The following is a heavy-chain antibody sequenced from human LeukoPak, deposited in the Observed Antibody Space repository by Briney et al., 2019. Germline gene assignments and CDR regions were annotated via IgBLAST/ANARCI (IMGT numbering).Heavy chain of an antibody. J-gene: IGHJ6*02. V-gene: IGHV3-48*04. CDR1: GFTFTGHT. D-gene: IGHD2-21*02. CDR3: ARLAVVTTDGMDV. CDR2: ISTSGSTI. Sequence: PGGSLRLSCAASGFTFTGHTMTWLRQAPGKGLEWVSHISTSGSTIHYADSVKGRFTISRDNAKHSLFLQMNRLRAEDTAVYYCARLAVVTTDGMDVWGQGTTVTVS.